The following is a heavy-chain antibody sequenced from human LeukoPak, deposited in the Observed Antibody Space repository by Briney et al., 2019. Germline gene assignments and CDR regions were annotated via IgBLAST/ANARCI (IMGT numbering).Heavy chain of an antibody. CDR1: GFTFSSHT. CDR3: ARVGGYSGSWDGEDY. D-gene: IGHD5-12*01. Sequence: EPGGSLRLSCAASGFTFSSHTLHWVRQAPGKGLEWVANIKQDGSEKYYVDSVKGRFTISRDNAKNSLYLQMNSLRAEDTAVYYCARVGGYSGSWDGEDYWGQGTLVTVSS. CDR2: IKQDGSEK. J-gene: IGHJ4*02. V-gene: IGHV3-7*01.